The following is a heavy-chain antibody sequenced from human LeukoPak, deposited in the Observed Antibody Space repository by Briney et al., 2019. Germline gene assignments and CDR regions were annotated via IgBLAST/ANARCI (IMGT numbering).Heavy chain of an antibody. CDR3: ARAGDEVPTYFDY. CDR1: RYTFISYG. V-gene: IGHV1-18*01. CDR2: ISAYNVNT. D-gene: IGHD3-16*01. J-gene: IGHJ4*02. Sequence: ASVKVSCKASRYTFISYGMSWIREAPGQGLEWMGWISAYNVNTKYAQKFQGRVTMTTDTSTTTAYMDLRSLTSDDTAVYYCARAGDEVPTYFDYWGQGTLVTVSS.